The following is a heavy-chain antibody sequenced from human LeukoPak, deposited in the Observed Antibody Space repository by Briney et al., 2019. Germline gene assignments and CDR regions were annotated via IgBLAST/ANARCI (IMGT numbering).Heavy chain of an antibody. Sequence: ASVKVSCKASGGTFSSYAISWVRQAPGQGLEWMGWMNPNSGNTGYAQKFQGRVTITRNTSISTAYMELSSLRSEDTAVYYCARSGRRGYDYWGQGTLVTVSS. D-gene: IGHD1-14*01. CDR3: ARSGRRGYDY. CDR2: MNPNSGNT. V-gene: IGHV1-8*03. CDR1: GGTFSSYA. J-gene: IGHJ4*02.